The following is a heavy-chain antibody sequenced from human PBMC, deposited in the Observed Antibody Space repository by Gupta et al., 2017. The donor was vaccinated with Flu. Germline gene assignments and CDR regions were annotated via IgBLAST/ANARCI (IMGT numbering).Heavy chain of an antibody. J-gene: IGHJ6*02. Sequence: QVQLVQSGAEVKKPESSVRVSCKASVGTLTNSAISWVRQAPGQGLEWMGGFVPMFGRAHYAPNFQGRVTITADESRTTAYMELTSLISEDTAVYFCATGEITMIPVAQSYYYYTMHVWGPGTTVTVS. CDR2: FVPMFGRA. CDR3: ATGEITMIPVAQSYYYYTMHV. V-gene: IGHV1-69*01. CDR1: VGTLTNSA. D-gene: IGHD3-22*01.